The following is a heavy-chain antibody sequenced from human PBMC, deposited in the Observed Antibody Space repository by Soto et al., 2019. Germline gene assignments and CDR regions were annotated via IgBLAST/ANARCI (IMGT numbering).Heavy chain of an antibody. CDR1: GYTFTSYG. V-gene: IGHV1-18*01. J-gene: IGHJ5*02. Sequence: QVQLVQSGAEVKKPGASVKVSCKASGYTFTSYGISWVRQAPGQGLEWMGWISAYNGNTNYAQKLQGRDTMTTDTSTSTAYMELRSLRSDDTAVYYCARWMTMVRGVMFLGWFDPWGQGTLVTVSS. CDR2: ISAYNGNT. D-gene: IGHD3-10*01. CDR3: ARWMTMVRGVMFLGWFDP.